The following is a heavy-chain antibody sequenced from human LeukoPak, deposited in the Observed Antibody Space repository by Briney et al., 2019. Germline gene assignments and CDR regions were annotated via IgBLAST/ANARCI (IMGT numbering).Heavy chain of an antibody. CDR1: GYSFSDYW. D-gene: IGHD3/OR15-3a*01. CDR2: IYPGDSDI. V-gene: IGHV5-51*01. CDR3: ARSWTPAQFYYFDY. J-gene: IGHJ4*02. Sequence: GESLKISCKGSGYSFSDYWIGWVRHVPGGGLECLGIIYPGDSDIRYNPSFQGQVTISGDKSTNTAYLQWSSLKASDTAMYYCARSWTPAQFYYFDYWGQGTLVTVSS.